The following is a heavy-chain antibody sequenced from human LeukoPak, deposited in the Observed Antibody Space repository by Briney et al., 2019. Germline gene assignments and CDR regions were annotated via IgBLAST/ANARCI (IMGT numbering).Heavy chain of an antibody. CDR3: ARDDTGVIRGIRFHY. J-gene: IGHJ4*02. D-gene: IGHD3-10*01. CDR1: GGSISSYY. CDR2: IYHSGST. Sequence: SETLSLTCTVSGGSISSYYWSWVRQPPGKGLEWIGEIYHSGSTNHNPSLKSRVTISVDKSKSRFSLNLSSVTAADTAVYYCARDDTGVIRGIRFHYWGQGTLVTVSS. V-gene: IGHV4-59*12.